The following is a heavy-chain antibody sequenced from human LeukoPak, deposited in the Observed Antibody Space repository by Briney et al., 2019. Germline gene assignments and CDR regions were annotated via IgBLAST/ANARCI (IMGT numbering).Heavy chain of an antibody. Sequence: PGGSLRLSCAASGLTFSSYAMSWVRQAPGKGLERVSTINNGGVSTYYEDSVKGRFTISRDNSKNTLYLQMNSLRAEDTAVYYCAKRKGLLLVSYYFDYWGQGTLVTVSS. CDR3: AKRKGLLLVSYYFDY. J-gene: IGHJ4*02. V-gene: IGHV3-23*01. CDR1: GLTFSSYA. CDR2: INNGGVST. D-gene: IGHD3-10*01.